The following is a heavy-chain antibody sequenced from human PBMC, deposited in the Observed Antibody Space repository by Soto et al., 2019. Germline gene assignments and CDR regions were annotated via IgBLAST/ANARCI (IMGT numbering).Heavy chain of an antibody. J-gene: IGHJ6*02. CDR2: IDSSSNYI. CDR3: ATLTYCSSASCPNYYYGMDV. D-gene: IGHD2-2*01. CDR1: GFTFTTYR. V-gene: IGHV3-21*01. Sequence: EVQLVESGGGLVKPGGSLRLSCAASGFTFTTYRMNWVRQAPGKGLEWVSSIDSSSNYIYYADSVKGRFTISRDNAKKSLYLQMNSLRAEDTAVYYCATLTYCSSASCPNYYYGMDVWGQGTTVTVSS.